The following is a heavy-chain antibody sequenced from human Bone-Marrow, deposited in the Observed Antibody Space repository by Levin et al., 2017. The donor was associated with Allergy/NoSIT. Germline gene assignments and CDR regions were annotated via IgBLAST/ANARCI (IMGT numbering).Heavy chain of an antibody. V-gene: IGHV3-23*01. CDR3: AKGRGGRRDTAMPTVSYFDY. J-gene: IGHJ4*02. CDR2: ISGSGGST. D-gene: IGHD5-18*01. CDR1: GFTFSSYA. Sequence: QTGGSLRLSCAASGFTFSSYAMSWVRQAPGKGLEWVSAISGSGGSTYYADSVKGRFTISRDNSKNTLYLQMNSLRAEDTAVYYCAKGRGGRRDTAMPTVSYFDYWGQGTLVTVSS.